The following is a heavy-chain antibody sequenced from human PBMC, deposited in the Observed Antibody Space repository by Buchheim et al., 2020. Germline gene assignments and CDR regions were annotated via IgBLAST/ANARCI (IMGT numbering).Heavy chain of an antibody. Sequence: QVQLQESGPGLVKPSETLSLKCTISGGSITQYYWSWIRQSPGKGLEWIGYVYYRGNSAYNPSLKSRVTISIDTSKKEFSFQLTSLTASDTAVYFWAGGFGGKYDSWGQGTL. J-gene: IGHJ5*02. V-gene: IGHV4-59*08. D-gene: IGHD3-3*01. CDR2: VYYRGNS. CDR3: AGGFGGKYDS. CDR1: GGSITQYY.